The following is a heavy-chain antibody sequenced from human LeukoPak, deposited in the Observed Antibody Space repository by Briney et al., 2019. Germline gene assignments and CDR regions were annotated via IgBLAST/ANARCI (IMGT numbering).Heavy chain of an antibody. D-gene: IGHD4-23*01. J-gene: IGHJ5*02. V-gene: IGHV3-23*01. Sequence: GGSLRLSCVASGFTFRNYPMTWVRQAPGKGLEWVSSISGSGSTTYSADSVKGRFTISRDNSKDTLYLQMNSLKAEDTAVYYCAKDGSDYGGNPADPWGQGTLVTVSS. CDR1: GFTFRNYP. CDR2: ISGSGSTT. CDR3: AKDGSDYGGNPADP.